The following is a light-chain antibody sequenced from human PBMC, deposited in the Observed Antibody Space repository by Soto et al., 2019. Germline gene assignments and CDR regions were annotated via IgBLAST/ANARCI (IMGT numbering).Light chain of an antibody. J-gene: IGKJ1*01. V-gene: IGKV3-20*01. CDR2: GAS. CDR3: HQYSSSPWT. CDR1: QSVSSH. Sequence: DIVLTQSPGTLSVSPGERATLSCRASQSVSSHLAWYQQKPGQAPRLLIYGASRRATGIPDKFSASGSGTDFSLTISNLEPEDFAVYYCHQYSSSPWTFGQGTKVDIK.